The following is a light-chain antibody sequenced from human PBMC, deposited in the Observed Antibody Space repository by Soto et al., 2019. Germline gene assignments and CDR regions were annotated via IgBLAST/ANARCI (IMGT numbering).Light chain of an antibody. J-gene: IGKJ1*01. CDR3: QQYDSWT. CDR1: QSISSPY. CDR2: GAS. Sequence: EIVLTQSPGTLSLSPGERATLSCRASQSISSPYLAWYQQKPGQAPRLLIDGASSRATGVPDRFSGSGSGTDFTLTISILEPEDFAVYYCQQYDSWTFGQGTKVEIK. V-gene: IGKV3-20*01.